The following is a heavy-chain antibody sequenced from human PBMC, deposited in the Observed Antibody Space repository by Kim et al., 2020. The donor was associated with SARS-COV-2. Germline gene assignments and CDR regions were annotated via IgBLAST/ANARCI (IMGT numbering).Heavy chain of an antibody. CDR3: ARVSGSGSSTRLDY. J-gene: IGHJ4*02. CDR2: IYYTGST. D-gene: IGHD3-10*01. CDR1: GGSITSDGYF. Sequence: SETLSLTCTVSGGSITSDGYFWSWIRQHPGKGLEWIGYIYYTGSTYYNPSLRSRVTILVDTSKTQFSLKLSSVTVADTAVYYCARVSGSGSSTRLDYWGQGTLVTVSS. V-gene: IGHV4-31*03.